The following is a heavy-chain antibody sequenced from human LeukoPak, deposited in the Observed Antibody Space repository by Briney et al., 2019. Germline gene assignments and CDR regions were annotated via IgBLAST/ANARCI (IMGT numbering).Heavy chain of an antibody. CDR3: ARVGFYYDSSGYYYGRPDWFDP. D-gene: IGHD3-22*01. V-gene: IGHV1-2*02. CDR2: INPNSGGT. Sequence: GASVKVSCKASGYTFTGYYMHWVRQAPGQGLEWMGWINPNSGGTNYAQKFQGRVTMTRDTSISTAYMELSRLRSDDTAVYYCARVGFYYDSSGYYYGRPDWFDPWGQGTLVTVSS. CDR1: GYTFTGYY. J-gene: IGHJ5*02.